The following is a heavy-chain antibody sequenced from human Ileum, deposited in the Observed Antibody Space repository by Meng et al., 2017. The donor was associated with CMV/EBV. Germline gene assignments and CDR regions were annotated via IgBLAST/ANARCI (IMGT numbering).Heavy chain of an antibody. Sequence: SGYTFTSYDINWVRQATGQGLEWMGWMNPNSGNTGYAQKFQGRVTMTRNTSISTAYMELSSLRSEDTAVYYCARAPAYYYGSGSYYKDWGQGTLVTVSS. CDR2: MNPNSGNT. D-gene: IGHD3-10*01. J-gene: IGHJ4*02. V-gene: IGHV1-8*01. CDR3: ARAPAYYYGSGSYYKD. CDR1: GYTFTSYD.